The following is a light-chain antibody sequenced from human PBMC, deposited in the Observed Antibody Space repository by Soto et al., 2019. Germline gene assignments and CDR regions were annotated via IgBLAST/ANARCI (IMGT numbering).Light chain of an antibody. CDR2: DAS. Sequence: EIVLTQSPATLSLSPGERATLSCRASQSVSSYLAWYQQKPGQAPRLLISDASNRATGIPARFGGSGSGTDFTLTTSSLEPEDFAVYYCQQRSNWPLTFGQGTRLEI. V-gene: IGKV3-11*01. J-gene: IGKJ5*01. CDR3: QQRSNWPLT. CDR1: QSVSSY.